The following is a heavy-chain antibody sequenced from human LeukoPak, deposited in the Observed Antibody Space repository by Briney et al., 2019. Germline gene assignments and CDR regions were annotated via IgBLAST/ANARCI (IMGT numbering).Heavy chain of an antibody. Sequence: PGGSLRLSCAASGFTFSSYWMSWVRQAPGKGLEWVANIKQDGSEKYYVDSVKGRFTISRDNAKNSLYLQMNSLRAEDTAVYYCAREAGDFWSGYPMIEGPYYFDYWGQGTLVTVSS. CDR1: GFTFSSYW. CDR2: IKQDGSEK. D-gene: IGHD3-3*01. V-gene: IGHV3-7*01. J-gene: IGHJ4*02. CDR3: AREAGDFWSGYPMIEGPYYFDY.